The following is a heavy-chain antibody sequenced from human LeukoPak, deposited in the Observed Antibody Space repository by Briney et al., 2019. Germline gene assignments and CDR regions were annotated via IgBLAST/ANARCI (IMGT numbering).Heavy chain of an antibody. CDR3: AKVPYDNYFYYFRY. CDR2: ISGSGAYT. CDR1: GFTLSNYG. J-gene: IGHJ4*02. Sequence: GGSLRLSCAASGFTLSNYGMSWVRQAPEKGPEWVSAISGSGAYTHYADSVGGRVTISTDTSRSTLYMQMRRARYDATALYISAKVPYDNYFYYFRYLVQGTLVTVSS. V-gene: IGHV3-23*01. D-gene: IGHD2/OR15-2a*01.